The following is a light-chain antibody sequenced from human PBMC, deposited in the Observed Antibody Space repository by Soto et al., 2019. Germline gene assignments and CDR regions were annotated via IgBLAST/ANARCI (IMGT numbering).Light chain of an antibody. V-gene: IGKV3-11*01. CDR1: QSVSSY. CDR2: DAS. CDR3: QQRSNWPPN. J-gene: IGKJ5*01. Sequence: EIVLTQCPATLSLSPGERATLSCRASQSVSSYLAWYQQKPGQAPRLLIYDASNRATGIPARFSGSGSGTDFTLTISSLEPEDFAVYYCQQRSNWPPNFGQGTRLEIK.